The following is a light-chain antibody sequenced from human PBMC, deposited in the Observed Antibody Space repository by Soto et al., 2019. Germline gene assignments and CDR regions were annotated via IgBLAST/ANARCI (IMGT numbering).Light chain of an antibody. CDR1: QSVSNNY. CDR3: QQYGSSGT. J-gene: IGKJ1*01. CDR2: AAS. Sequence: EIVLTRSPGTLFLSPGERATLSCRASQSVSNNYLAWYQQKPGHAPRLRIYAASNRATGIPDRFSGSGSGTDFTLTISRLEPEEFALYYCQQYGSSGTFGQGTKVDIK. V-gene: IGKV3-20*01.